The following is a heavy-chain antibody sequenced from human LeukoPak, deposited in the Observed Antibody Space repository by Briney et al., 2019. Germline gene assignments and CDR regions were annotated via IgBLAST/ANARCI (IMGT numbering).Heavy chain of an antibody. V-gene: IGHV4-4*07. D-gene: IGHD3-10*01. CDR3: ARGLGVITPENWFDP. Sequence: SETLSLTCTVSGGSVSSYYWSWIRQPAGKGLEWIGRIYTSGSTNYNPSLKSRVTMSVDTSKNQFSLKLSSVTAADTAVYYCARGLGVITPENWFDPWGQGTLVTVSP. J-gene: IGHJ5*02. CDR1: GGSVSSYY. CDR2: IYTSGST.